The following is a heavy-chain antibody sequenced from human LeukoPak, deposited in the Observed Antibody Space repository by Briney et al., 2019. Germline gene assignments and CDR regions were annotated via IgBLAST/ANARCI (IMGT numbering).Heavy chain of an antibody. Sequence: SETLSLTCTVPGGSISSYYWSWIRQPPGKGLEWMGYIYYSGSTNYNPSFNSRVTISVVTSKNQFSLKLSSVTAADTAVYYCAKHYSSGWYYFDYWGQGPLVTVSS. V-gene: IGHV4-59*08. CDR2: IYYSGST. J-gene: IGHJ4*02. CDR3: AKHYSSGWYYFDY. CDR1: GGSISSYY. D-gene: IGHD6-19*01.